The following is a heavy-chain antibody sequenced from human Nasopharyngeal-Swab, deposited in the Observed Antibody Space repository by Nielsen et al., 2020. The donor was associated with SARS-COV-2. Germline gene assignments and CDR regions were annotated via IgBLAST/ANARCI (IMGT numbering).Heavy chain of an antibody. CDR3: ARGDKAEITIFGVVIISAAFDI. D-gene: IGHD3-3*01. J-gene: IGHJ3*02. CDR2: INHSGST. V-gene: IGHV4-34*09. Sequence: RQAPGKGLEWIGEINHSGSTNYNPPLKSRVTISVDTSKNQFSLKLSSVTAADTAVYYCARGDKAEITIFGVVIISAAFDIWGQGTMVTVSS.